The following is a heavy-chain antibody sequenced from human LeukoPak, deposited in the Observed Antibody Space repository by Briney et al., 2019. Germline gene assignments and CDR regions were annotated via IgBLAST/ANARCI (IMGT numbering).Heavy chain of an antibody. D-gene: IGHD2-2*01. J-gene: IGHJ4*02. Sequence: PGGSLRLSCAASGVTFSSYAMHWVRQAPGKGLEWVAVISYDGSNKYYADSVKGRFTISRDNSKNTLYLQMNSLRAEDTAVYYCARALAYCSSTSCPLDYWGQGTLVTVSS. CDR1: GVTFSSYA. CDR3: ARALAYCSSTSCPLDY. CDR2: ISYDGSNK. V-gene: IGHV3-30*04.